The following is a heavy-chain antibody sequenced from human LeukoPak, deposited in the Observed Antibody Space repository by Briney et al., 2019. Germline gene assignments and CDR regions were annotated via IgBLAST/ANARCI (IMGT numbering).Heavy chain of an antibody. Sequence: PGGSLRLSCAASGFTLSSYWMSWVRQAPGKGLEWVAKIKPDGSEKYYVGSLKGRLTISRDNGKNSVYLQMNSLRAEDTAVYYCARSGGNIYDWALDIWGQGTMVTVSS. CDR1: GFTLSSYW. D-gene: IGHD3-16*01. CDR3: ARSGGNIYDWALDI. CDR2: IKPDGSEK. J-gene: IGHJ3*02. V-gene: IGHV3-7*01.